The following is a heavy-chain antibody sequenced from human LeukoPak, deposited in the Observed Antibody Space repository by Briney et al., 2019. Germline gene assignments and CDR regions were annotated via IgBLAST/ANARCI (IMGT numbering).Heavy chain of an antibody. CDR2: IRSKAYGGTT. Sequence: GGSLRLSCTASGYTFGDYAMSWVRQAPGKGLEWVGFIRSKAYGGTTEYAASVKGRFTISRDDSKSIAYLQMNSLKTEDTAVYYCTRVHGDYVPYYYYGMDVWGQGTTVTVSS. CDR3: TRVHGDYVPYYYYGMDV. V-gene: IGHV3-49*04. CDR1: GYTFGDYA. J-gene: IGHJ6*02. D-gene: IGHD4-17*01.